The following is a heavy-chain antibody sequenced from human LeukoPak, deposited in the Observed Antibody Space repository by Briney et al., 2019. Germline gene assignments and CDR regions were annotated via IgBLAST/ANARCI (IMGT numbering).Heavy chain of an antibody. CDR3: ATLAAVGTNRFDP. V-gene: IGHV4-39*01. Sequence: SETLSLTCTVSGGSISSSSYYWGWIRQPPGKGLEWIGSIYYSGSTYYNPSLKSRVTISVDTSKNQFSLKLSSVTAADTAVYYCATLAAVGTNRFDPWGQGTLVTVSS. CDR2: IYYSGST. J-gene: IGHJ5*02. CDR1: GGSISSSSYY. D-gene: IGHD6-13*01.